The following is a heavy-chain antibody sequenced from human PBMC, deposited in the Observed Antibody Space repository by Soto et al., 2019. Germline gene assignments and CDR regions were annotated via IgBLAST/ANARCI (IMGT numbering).Heavy chain of an antibody. CDR2: IRAYNGNT. CDR1: GDTLTSYV. J-gene: IGHJ6*02. V-gene: IGHV1-18*04. CDR3: ATSLDSHAHYYHFSGMDV. Sequence: ASVKGSCKAGGDTLTSYVISWVRQAPGQGLEWMGWIRAYNGNTNYAQKLQGRVTMTTETSTSTAYMELRSLRSDDTAVYYCATSLDSHAHYYHFSGMDVWG.